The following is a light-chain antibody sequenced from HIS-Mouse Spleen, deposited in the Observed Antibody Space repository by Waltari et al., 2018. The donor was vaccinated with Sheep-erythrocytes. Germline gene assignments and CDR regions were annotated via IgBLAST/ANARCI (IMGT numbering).Light chain of an antibody. CDR3: CSYAGSYNHV. CDR2: DVS. Sequence: QSALTQPRSVSGSPGHSVTISCTRTSSAVGGSNYVSWYQQHPGKAPKLMIYDVSKRPSGVPDRFSGSKSGNTASLTISGLQAEDEADYYCCSYAGSYNHVFATGTKVTVL. V-gene: IGLV2-11*01. CDR1: SSAVGGSNY. J-gene: IGLJ1*01.